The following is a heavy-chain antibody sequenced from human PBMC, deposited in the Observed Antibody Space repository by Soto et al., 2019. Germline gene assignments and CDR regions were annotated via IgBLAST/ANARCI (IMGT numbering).Heavy chain of an antibody. Sequence: GGSLRLSCGASGFIFSSHWMSWARQAPGKGLEWVANIKQDGSGKYYVDSVKGRFTISRDNAKNSLYLQVSSLRAEDTAVYYCARESSSGWYFFDYWGQGTLVTVSS. CDR2: IKQDGSGK. D-gene: IGHD6-19*01. CDR3: ARESSSGWYFFDY. J-gene: IGHJ4*02. CDR1: GFIFSSHW. V-gene: IGHV3-7*03.